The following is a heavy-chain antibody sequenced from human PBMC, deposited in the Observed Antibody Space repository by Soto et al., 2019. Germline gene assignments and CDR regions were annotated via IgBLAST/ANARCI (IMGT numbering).Heavy chain of an antibody. CDR3: ARHNIKSVGVVNHFYGMDI. V-gene: IGHV5-51*01. CDR2: IYPGDSDT. D-gene: IGHD3-3*01. Sequence: PGESLKISCETSGYDFTTNWIGWVRQKPGKGLEWMGIIYPGDSDTKYSPSFQGQVTISADKSIATAYLQWSSLKASDTAIYYCARHNIKSVGVVNHFYGMDIWGQGTTVTVSS. CDR1: GYDFTTNW. J-gene: IGHJ6*02.